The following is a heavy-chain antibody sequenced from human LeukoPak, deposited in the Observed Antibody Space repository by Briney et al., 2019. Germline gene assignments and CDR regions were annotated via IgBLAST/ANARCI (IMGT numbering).Heavy chain of an antibody. D-gene: IGHD1-26*01. CDR3: ARRIVGVIDAFDY. CDR2: IYYSGST. J-gene: IGHJ4*02. CDR1: GGSISSSSYY. V-gene: IGHV4-39*01. Sequence: SPSETLSLTCTVSGGSISSSSYYWGWIRQPPGKGLEWIGSIYYSGSTYYNPSLKSRVTISVDTSKNQFSLKLSSVTAADTAVYYCARRIVGVIDAFDYWGQGALVTVSS.